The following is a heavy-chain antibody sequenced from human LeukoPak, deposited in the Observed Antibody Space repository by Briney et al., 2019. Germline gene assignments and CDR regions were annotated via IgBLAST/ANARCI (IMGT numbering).Heavy chain of an antibody. Sequence: GGSLRLSCAVSGFTLTNHGVSWVRQAPGKGLEWVSIITGTGGKYYGDSVKGRFVLSRDNFKNTVYMQMNSLRAEDTAVYYCAKERGDYDFWSGYPYFDHWGQGTLVTVSS. J-gene: IGHJ4*02. CDR3: AKERGDYDFWSGYPYFDH. V-gene: IGHV3-23*01. D-gene: IGHD3-3*01. CDR2: ITGTGGK. CDR1: GFTLTNHG.